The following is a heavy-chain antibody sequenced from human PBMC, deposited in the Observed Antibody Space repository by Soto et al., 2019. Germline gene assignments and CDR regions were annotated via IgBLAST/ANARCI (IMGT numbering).Heavy chain of an antibody. J-gene: IGHJ6*02. CDR3: ARDYGGTVTTLYYYYGMDV. Sequence: GESLRISCSASGFTFSYYYMSWIRQSPGKGLEWVSYISSSGSTIYYADSVKGRFTISRDNAKNSLYLQMNSLRAEDTAVYYCARDYGGTVTTLYYYYGMDVWGQWTTVTVSS. CDR1: GFTFSYYY. V-gene: IGHV3-11*01. CDR2: ISSSGSTI. D-gene: IGHD4-17*01.